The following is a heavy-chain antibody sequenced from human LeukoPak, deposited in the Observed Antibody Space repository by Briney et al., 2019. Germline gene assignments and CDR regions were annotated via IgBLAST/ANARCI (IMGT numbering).Heavy chain of an antibody. J-gene: IGHJ5*02. CDR3: ARLLLHDFWSGCYFKCFDP. CDR2: IYYSGST. V-gene: IGHV4-39*01. Sequence: KPSETLSLTCTVSGGSISSSSYYWGWIRQPPGKGLEWIGSIYYSGSTYYNPSLKSRVTISVDTSKNQFSLKLSSVTAADTAVYYCARLLLHDFWSGCYFKCFDPWGQGTLVTVSS. D-gene: IGHD3-3*01. CDR1: GGSISSSSYY.